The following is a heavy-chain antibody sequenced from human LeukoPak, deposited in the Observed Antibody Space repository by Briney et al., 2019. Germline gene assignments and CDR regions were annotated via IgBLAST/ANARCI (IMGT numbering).Heavy chain of an antibody. D-gene: IGHD4-17*01. J-gene: IGHJ4*02. V-gene: IGHV1-69*13. Sequence: PEASVRVSCKASGGTFSSYAISWVRQAPGQGLEWMGGIIPIFGTANYAQKFQGRVTITADESTSTAYMELSSLRPEDTAVYYCARDFGYGDYGWGQGTLVTVSS. CDR1: GGTFSSYA. CDR2: IIPIFGTA. CDR3: ARDFGYGDYG.